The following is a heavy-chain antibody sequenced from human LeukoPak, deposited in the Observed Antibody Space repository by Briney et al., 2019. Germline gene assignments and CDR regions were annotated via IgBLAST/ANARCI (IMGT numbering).Heavy chain of an antibody. CDR1: GGTFSSHA. CDR2: IIPIFGTA. Sequence: GATVKVSCKASGGTFSSHANSWLRQAPGQRLEWLGRIIPIFGTANYAQKFQGRVTITTDESTSTAYMELSSLRSEDTAVYYCARVSGSYSGAFDIWGQGTMVTVSS. V-gene: IGHV1-69*05. D-gene: IGHD1-26*01. CDR3: ARVSGSYSGAFDI. J-gene: IGHJ3*02.